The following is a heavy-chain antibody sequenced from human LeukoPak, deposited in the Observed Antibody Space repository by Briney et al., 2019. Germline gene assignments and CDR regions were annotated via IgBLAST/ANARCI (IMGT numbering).Heavy chain of an antibody. CDR3: ARRISWALLAHYLDY. D-gene: IGHD1-26*01. Sequence: KTSETLSLTCAVYGGSFSGYYWSWIRQPPGKGLEWIGVINHSGSTNYNPSLKSRVTISVDTYKYQFSLKLSSVTAAGTAVYYCARRISWALLAHYLDYWGQGTLVTVSS. V-gene: IGHV4-34*01. J-gene: IGHJ4*02. CDR2: INHSGST. CDR1: GGSFSGYY.